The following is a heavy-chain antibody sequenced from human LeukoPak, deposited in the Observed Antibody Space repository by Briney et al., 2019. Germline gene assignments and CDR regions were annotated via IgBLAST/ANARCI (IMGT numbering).Heavy chain of an antibody. CDR1: GFTFTSYW. CDR2: IKQDGSEK. Sequence: GGSPRLSCAASGFTFTSYWMSWVRQAPGKGLEWVANIKQDGSEKYYVDSVKGRFTISRDNAGNSLYLQMNSLSAEDTAVYYCARDWLAIPDCWGQGTLVTVSS. J-gene: IGHJ4*02. V-gene: IGHV3-7*01. D-gene: IGHD2-2*02. CDR3: ARDWLAIPDC.